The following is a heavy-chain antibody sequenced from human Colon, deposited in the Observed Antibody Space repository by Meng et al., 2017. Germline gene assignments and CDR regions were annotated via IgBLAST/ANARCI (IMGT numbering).Heavy chain of an antibody. CDR2: IYYSGST. D-gene: IGHD3-10*01. V-gene: IGHV4-59*01. CDR1: GGSISSYY. Sequence: SETLSLTCTVSGGSISSYYWSWIRQPPGKGLEWIGYIYYSGSTNYNPSLKSRVTISVDTSKNQFSLKLSSVTAADTAVYYCARDIYYGSGRSDAFDIWGQGTIVTVSS. J-gene: IGHJ3*02. CDR3: ARDIYYGSGRSDAFDI.